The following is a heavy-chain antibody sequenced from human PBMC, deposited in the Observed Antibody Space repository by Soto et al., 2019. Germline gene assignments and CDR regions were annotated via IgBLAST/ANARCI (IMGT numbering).Heavy chain of an antibody. J-gene: IGHJ4*02. CDR3: ARRRDHYFDY. Sequence: SETLSLTCTVSGGSISSYYWSWIRQPPGKGLEWIGNIYYSGSTNYNPSLKSRVTISVDTSKNQFSLKLSSVTAADTAVYYCARRRDHYFDYWGQGTLVTVSS. V-gene: IGHV4-59*08. CDR1: GGSISSYY. CDR2: IYYSGST.